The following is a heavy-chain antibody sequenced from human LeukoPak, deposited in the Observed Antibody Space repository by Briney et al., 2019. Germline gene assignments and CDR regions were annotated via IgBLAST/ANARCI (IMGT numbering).Heavy chain of an antibody. J-gene: IGHJ5*02. CDR3: ARALFLCWNDAGACSPNWFDP. CDR2: ISSSGSTI. D-gene: IGHD1-1*01. CDR1: GFTFSSYE. V-gene: IGHV3-48*03. Sequence: GGSLRLSCAASGFTFSSYEMNWVRQAPGKGLEWVSYISSSGSTIYYADSVKGRFTISRDNAKNSLYLQMNSLRAEDTAVYYCARALFLCWNDAGACSPNWFDPWGQGTLVTVSS.